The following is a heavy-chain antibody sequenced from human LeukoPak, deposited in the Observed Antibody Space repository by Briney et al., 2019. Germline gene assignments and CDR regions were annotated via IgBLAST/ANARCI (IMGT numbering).Heavy chain of an antibody. CDR1: GGSISSSSYY. CDR2: IYYSGST. D-gene: IGHD2-15*01. Sequence: PSETLSLTCTVSGGSISSSSYYWGWIRQPPGKGLEWIGSIYYSGSTYYNPSLKSRVTISVDTSKNQFSLKLSSVTAADTAVYYCARKIVVVAATPVRSHYFDYWGQGTLVTVSS. J-gene: IGHJ4*02. V-gene: IGHV4-39*07. CDR3: ARKIVVVAATPVRSHYFDY.